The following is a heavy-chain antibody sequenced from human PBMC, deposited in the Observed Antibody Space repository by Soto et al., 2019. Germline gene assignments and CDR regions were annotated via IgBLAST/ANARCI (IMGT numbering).Heavy chain of an antibody. CDR1: GYTFTGYY. Sequence: QVQLVQSGAEVKKPGASVKVSCKASGYTFTGYYMHWVRQAPGQGREWMGWVNANSGGTNDAQKLQAWVPMPSDTSISPSYMELRRLRSDDTAVYYCARELGGHRWIQRRGFHPWGQGTLVTVSS. V-gene: IGHV1-2*04. J-gene: IGHJ5*02. CDR3: ARELGGHRWIQRRGFHP. D-gene: IGHD1-1*01. CDR2: VNANSGGT.